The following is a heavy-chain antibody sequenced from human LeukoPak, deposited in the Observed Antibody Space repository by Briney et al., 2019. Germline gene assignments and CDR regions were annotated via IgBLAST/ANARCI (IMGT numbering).Heavy chain of an antibody. V-gene: IGHV5-51*01. D-gene: IGHD3-22*01. J-gene: IGHJ4*02. CDR3: ARPVAPRDSSGYYGVGY. Sequence: GESLKISCKGSGYSFTSYWIGWVRQMPGKGLEWMGIIYPGDSDTRYSPSFQGQVTISADKSISTAYLQWSSLKASDTAMYYYARPVAPRDSSGYYGVGYWGQGTLVTVSS. CDR2: IYPGDSDT. CDR1: GYSFTSYW.